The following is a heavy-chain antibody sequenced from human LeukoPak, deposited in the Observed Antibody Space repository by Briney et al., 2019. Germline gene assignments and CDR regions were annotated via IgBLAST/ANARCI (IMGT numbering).Heavy chain of an antibody. V-gene: IGHV3-74*01. Sequence: GGSLRLSCAASGFTFSSYWMHWVRQAPGQGLVWVSRINRDGSSTSYADSVQGRVTISRDNAKNTLYLQMNSLRAEDTAVYSCERAGGYYDSSGWDVGYSGRGDLVTVSS. CDR3: ERAGGYYDSSGWDVGY. J-gene: IGHJ4*02. CDR1: GFTFSSYW. D-gene: IGHD3-22*01. CDR2: INRDGSST.